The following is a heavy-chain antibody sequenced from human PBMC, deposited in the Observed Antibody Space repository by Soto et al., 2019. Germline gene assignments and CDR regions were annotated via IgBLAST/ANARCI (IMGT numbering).Heavy chain of an antibody. CDR2: IYYSGST. V-gene: IGHV4-31*03. J-gene: IGHJ5*02. CDR1: GGSISSGGYY. Sequence: SETLSLTCTVSGGSISSGGYYWSWIRQHPGKGLEWIGYIYYSGSTYYNPSLKSRVTISVDTSKNQFSLKLSSVTAADTAVYHCAMDYYDSSDNIPDGRRFDPWGQGTLVTVSS. CDR3: AMDYYDSSDNIPDGRRFDP. D-gene: IGHD3-22*01.